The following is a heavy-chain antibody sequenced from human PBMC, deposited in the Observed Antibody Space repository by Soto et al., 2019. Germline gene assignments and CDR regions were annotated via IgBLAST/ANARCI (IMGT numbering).Heavy chain of an antibody. J-gene: IGHJ4*02. Sequence: PGGSLRLSCAASGFTFSRYGMHWVRQAPGKGLEWVAVIWYDGSNKYYEDSVKGRFTITRDNSKNTLYLQMNSLRAKDTAVYYCARGESSSNLDDWGQGPLVTGSS. CDR2: IWYDGSNK. D-gene: IGHD6-6*01. CDR1: GFTFSRYG. CDR3: ARGESSSNLDD. V-gene: IGHV3-33*01.